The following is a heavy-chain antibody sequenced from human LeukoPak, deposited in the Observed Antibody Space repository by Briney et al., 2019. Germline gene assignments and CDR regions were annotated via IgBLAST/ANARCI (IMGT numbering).Heavy chain of an antibody. J-gene: IGHJ5*02. CDR2: INPNSGGT. CDR1: GYTFTGYY. Sequence: ASVKVSCKASGYTFTGYYMHWVRQAPGQGLEWMGWINPNSGGTNYAQKFQGRVTMTRDTSISTAYMELSRLRSDDTAVYYCARVSSSSGVDRLGGSYNWFDPWGQGTLVTVSS. D-gene: IGHD6-6*01. V-gene: IGHV1-2*02. CDR3: ARVSSSSGVDRLGGSYNWFDP.